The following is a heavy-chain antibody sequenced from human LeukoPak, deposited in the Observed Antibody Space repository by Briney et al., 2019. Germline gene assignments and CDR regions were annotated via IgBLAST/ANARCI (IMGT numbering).Heavy chain of an antibody. CDR1: GGTFSSYA. CDR3: ARDSLYCGGDCYGFGWFDP. D-gene: IGHD2-21*02. Sequence: ASVKVSCKASGGTFSSYAISWVRQAPGQGLEWMGGIIPIFGTANYAQKFQGRVTITADESTSTAYMELSSLRSEDTAVYYCARDSLYCGGDCYGFGWFDPWGQGTLVTVSS. CDR2: IIPIFGTA. V-gene: IGHV1-69*13. J-gene: IGHJ5*02.